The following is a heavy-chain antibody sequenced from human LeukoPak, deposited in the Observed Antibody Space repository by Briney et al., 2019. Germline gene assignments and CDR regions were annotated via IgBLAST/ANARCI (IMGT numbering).Heavy chain of an antibody. Sequence: GGSLRLSCAASGFTLSSYDMHWVRQAPGKGLEWVAVISYGGSNKYYADSVKGRFTISRDNFKDTLYLQMNSLRAEDTAVYYCVKDSDELIAAVYNWFDPWGQGTQVTVFS. CDR2: ISYGGSNK. V-gene: IGHV3-30*18. CDR1: GFTLSSYD. CDR3: VKDSDELIAAVYNWFDP. D-gene: IGHD6-13*01. J-gene: IGHJ5*02.